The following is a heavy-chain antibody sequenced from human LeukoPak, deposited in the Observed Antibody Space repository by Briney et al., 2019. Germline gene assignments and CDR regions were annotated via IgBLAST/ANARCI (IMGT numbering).Heavy chain of an antibody. CDR1: GGSISSGDYY. CDR3: ASRGYTYGHFDY. V-gene: IGHV4-30-4*01. J-gene: IGHJ4*02. D-gene: IGHD5-18*01. CDR2: IYYSGST. Sequence: SETLSLTCTVSGGSISSGDYYWSWIRQPPGKALEWIGYIYYSGSTYYNPSLKSRVTISIDTTKNQFSLKLSSVTAADTAMYYCASRGYTYGHFDYWGPGTLVTVSS.